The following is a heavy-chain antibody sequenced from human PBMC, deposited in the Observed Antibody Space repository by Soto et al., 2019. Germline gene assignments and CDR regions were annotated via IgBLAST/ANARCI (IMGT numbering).Heavy chain of an antibody. CDR1: GYTFTGYY. V-gene: IGHV1-2*02. J-gene: IGHJ4*02. CDR3: ARGRLVTMIVVVIPYFDY. Sequence: ASVKVSCKASGYTFTGYYMHWVRQAPGQGLEWMGWINPNSGGTNYAQKFQGRVTMTRDTSISTAYMELSRLRSDDTAVYYCARGRLVTMIVVVIPYFDYWGQGTLVTVSS. CDR2: INPNSGGT. D-gene: IGHD3-22*01.